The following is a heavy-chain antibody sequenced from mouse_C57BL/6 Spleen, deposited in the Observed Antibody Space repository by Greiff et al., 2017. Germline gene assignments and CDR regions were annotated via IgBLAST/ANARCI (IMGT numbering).Heavy chain of an antibody. Sequence: EVKLQESGPELVKPGASVKMSCKASGYTFTDYNMHWVKQSHGKSLEWIGYINPNNGGTSYNQKFKGKATLTVNKSSSTAYMELRSLTSEDSAVYYCARNSYWYFDVWGTGTTVTVSS. J-gene: IGHJ1*03. CDR2: INPNNGGT. CDR1: GYTFTDYN. V-gene: IGHV1-22*01. CDR3: ARNSYWYFDV.